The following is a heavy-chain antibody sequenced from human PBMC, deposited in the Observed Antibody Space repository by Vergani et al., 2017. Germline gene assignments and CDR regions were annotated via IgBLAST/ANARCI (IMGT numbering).Heavy chain of an antibody. V-gene: IGHV3-23*01. J-gene: IGHJ4*02. CDR3: ARAYGRDDWFDY. CDR2: ISASGAPT. CDR1: GFTFSNSA. Sequence: EVHLLESGGGLVQSGGSLRLSCAASGFTFSNSAMSWVRQAPGKGLEWVSGISASGAPTYYADSVRGRVTISRENSKNTLYLQMTSLRVEDTAVYYCARAYGRDDWFDYWGQGTLVTVSS. D-gene: IGHD3-9*01.